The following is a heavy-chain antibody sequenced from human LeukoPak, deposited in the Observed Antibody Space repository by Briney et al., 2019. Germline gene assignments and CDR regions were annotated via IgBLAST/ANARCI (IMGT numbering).Heavy chain of an antibody. J-gene: IGHJ4*02. Sequence: PSETLSLTCTVSGGSISSYYWSWIRQPPGKGLEWIGYIYYSGSTNYNPSLKSRVTISVDTSKNQFSLKLSSVTAADTAVYYCARQDGSSSGWYEEVLFDYWGQGTLVTVSS. V-gene: IGHV4-59*08. D-gene: IGHD6-19*01. CDR1: GGSISSYY. CDR3: ARQDGSSSGWYEEVLFDY. CDR2: IYYSGST.